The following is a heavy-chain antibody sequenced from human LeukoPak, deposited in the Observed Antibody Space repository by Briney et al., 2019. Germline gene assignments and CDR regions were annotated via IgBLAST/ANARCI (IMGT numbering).Heavy chain of an antibody. CDR3: ARVAY. Sequence: PGGSLRLSCAASGFTFSSYGMHWVRQAPGKGLEWVAFIVYDGSNKYYVDSVKGRFTISRDNSKNTLYLQMNSLRAEDTAVYYCARVAYWGQGTLVTVSS. CDR2: IVYDGSNK. J-gene: IGHJ4*02. V-gene: IGHV3-33*05. CDR1: GFTFSSYG.